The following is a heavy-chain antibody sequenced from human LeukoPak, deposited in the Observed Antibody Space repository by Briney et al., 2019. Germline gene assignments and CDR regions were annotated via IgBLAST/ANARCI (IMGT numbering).Heavy chain of an antibody. J-gene: IGHJ4*02. CDR3: ASHDSSGYYYFDY. CDR2: ISGSGGST. CDR1: GFTFSSYA. Sequence: GGSLRLSCAASGFTFSSYAMSSVRQAPGKGLEWVSAISGSGGSTYYADSVKGRFTISRDNSKNTLYLQMNSLRAEDTAVYYCASHDSSGYYYFDYWGQGTLVTVSS. D-gene: IGHD3-22*01. V-gene: IGHV3-23*01.